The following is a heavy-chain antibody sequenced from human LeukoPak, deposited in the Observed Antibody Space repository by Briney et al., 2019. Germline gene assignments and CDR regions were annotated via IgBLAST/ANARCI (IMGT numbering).Heavy chain of an antibody. Sequence: ASVKVSCKASGYTFTSYDINWVRQATGQGLEWMGWMNPNSGNTGYAQKFQGRVTITRNTSISTAYMELSSLRSEDTAVYYCARCSSDWYGGACDYWGQGTLVTVSS. V-gene: IGHV1-8*03. D-gene: IGHD6-19*01. CDR3: ARCSSDWYGGACDY. CDR2: MNPNSGNT. CDR1: GYTFTSYD. J-gene: IGHJ4*02.